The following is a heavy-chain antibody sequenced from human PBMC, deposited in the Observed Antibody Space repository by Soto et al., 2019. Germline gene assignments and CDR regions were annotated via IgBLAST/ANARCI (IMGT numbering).Heavy chain of an antibody. CDR2: INYSGST. D-gene: IGHD6-13*01. V-gene: IGHV4-31*03. J-gene: IGHJ1*01. Sequence: SETLSLTCTVSGGSVSSGGYYWSWIRQHPGKGLEWIGYINYSGSTYYNPSLKSRVTISVDTSKNQFSLKLSSVTAADTAVYYCARGKQLVRIGYFQHWGQGTLVTVSS. CDR3: ARGKQLVRIGYFQH. CDR1: GGSVSSGGYY.